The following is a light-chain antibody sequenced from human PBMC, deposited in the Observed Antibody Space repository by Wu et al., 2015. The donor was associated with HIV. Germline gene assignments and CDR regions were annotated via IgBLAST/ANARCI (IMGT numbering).Light chain of an antibody. V-gene: IGKV3-15*01. CDR3: QQYNDWPPYS. CDR2: DAS. CDR1: QSVGGD. J-gene: IGKJ2*03. Sequence: IVMTQSPATLSVSLGERATLSCRASQSVGGDLAWYQQKPGQAPRLLIYDASTRAPGVPARFSGSGSGTEFTLTISSLQSEDLADYYCQQYNDWPPYSFGQGTKAGD.